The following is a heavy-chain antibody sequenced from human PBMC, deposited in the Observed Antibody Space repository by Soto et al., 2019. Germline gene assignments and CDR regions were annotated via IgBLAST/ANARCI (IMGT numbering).Heavy chain of an antibody. CDR1: GYSFTDYH. V-gene: IGHV1-2*04. CDR2: INPKSGRT. Sequence: ASVKVSCKASGYSFTDYHIHWVRPAPGQGLEWLGRINPKSGRTSTAQKFQGWVTMTTETSISTASMELTRLTSDDTAIYYCARGDSTDCSKGVCSFFYNHDMDVWAQGTTVTVS. J-gene: IGHJ6*02. D-gene: IGHD2-8*01. CDR3: ARGDSTDCSKGVCSFFYNHDMDV.